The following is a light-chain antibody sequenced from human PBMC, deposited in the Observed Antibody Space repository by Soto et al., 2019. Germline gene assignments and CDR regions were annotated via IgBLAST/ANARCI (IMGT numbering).Light chain of an antibody. CDR3: QQFGGSPLYT. CDR2: GAS. J-gene: IGKJ2*01. V-gene: IGKV3-20*01. Sequence: ENVLTQSPGTLSLSPGERATLSCRASQSVSSTYLAWYQQKPGQAPRLLIYGASSRATGIPDRFSGSGSGTDFPLTVSRLEPEDFAVYYCQQFGGSPLYTFGQGTKLEIK. CDR1: QSVSSTY.